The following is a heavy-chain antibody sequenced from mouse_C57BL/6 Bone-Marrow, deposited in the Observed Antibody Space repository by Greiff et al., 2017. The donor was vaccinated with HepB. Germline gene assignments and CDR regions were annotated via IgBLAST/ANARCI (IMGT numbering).Heavy chain of an antibody. D-gene: IGHD1-1*01. CDR1: GFNIKDYY. CDR2: IDPEDGET. CDR3: ARDYYGSTFDY. V-gene: IGHV14-2*01. J-gene: IGHJ2*01. Sequence: EVKLQESGAELVKPGASVKLSCTASGFNIKDYYMHWVQQRPEQGLEWIGRIDPEDGETKYAPKFQGKATITADTSSNTAYLQLSSLTAEDTAVYYCARDYYGSTFDYWGQGTTLTVSS.